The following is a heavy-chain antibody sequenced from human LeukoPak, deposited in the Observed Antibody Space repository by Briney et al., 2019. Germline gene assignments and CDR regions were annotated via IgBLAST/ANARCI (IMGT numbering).Heavy chain of an antibody. CDR1: GFTVSSNY. CDR3: ARDTGPRRYSYLYYGMDV. V-gene: IGHV3-53*01. D-gene: IGHD5-18*01. CDR2: IYSGGST. J-gene: IGHJ6*02. Sequence: GGSLRLSCAASGFTVSSNYMSWVRQAPGKGLEWVSVIYSGGSTYYADSVKGRFTISRDNSKNTLYLQMNSLRAEDTAVYYCARDTGPRRYSYLYYGMDVWGQGTTVTVSS.